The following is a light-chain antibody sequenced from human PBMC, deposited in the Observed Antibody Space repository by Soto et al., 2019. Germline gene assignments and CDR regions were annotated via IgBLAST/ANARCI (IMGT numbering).Light chain of an antibody. CDR3: LQYNSYPFP. Sequence: EMQIAQAPSSLSAYVGDRVTITCRASQSISSYLNWYQQKPGKAPKLLIYAASSLQSWAPSRFSGSASGAAFTLTISSLQPEDFATYYCLQYNSYPFPFCGGSNVAIK. J-gene: IGKJ4*01. CDR2: AAS. CDR1: QSISSY. V-gene: IGKV1-17*01.